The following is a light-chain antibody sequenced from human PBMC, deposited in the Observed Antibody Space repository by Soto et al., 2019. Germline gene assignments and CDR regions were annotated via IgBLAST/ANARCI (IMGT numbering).Light chain of an antibody. CDR2: AAS. CDR3: QQSYSTPIT. J-gene: IGKJ5*01. V-gene: IGKV1-39*01. CDR1: QNITNN. Sequence: DIQMTQXPSXXSAXXXXXXXXXCXAXQNITNNLSWYQQKPGKAPXLXIYAASSXQSGVPSRFSGSGSGTDFTLTISSLQPEDFATYYCQQSYSTPITFGQGTRLEIK.